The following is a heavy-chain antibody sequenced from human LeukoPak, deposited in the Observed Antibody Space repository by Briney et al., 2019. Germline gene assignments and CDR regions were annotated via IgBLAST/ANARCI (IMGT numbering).Heavy chain of an antibody. V-gene: IGHV3-23*01. Sequence: GGSLRLSCAASGFTFSSYAMSWVRQAPGKGLEWVSAISGSGGSTYYADSVKGRFTISRDNSKNTLYLQMNSLRAEDTAVYYCARDGAGYYYDSSGYPDAFDIWGQGTMVTVSS. D-gene: IGHD3-22*01. CDR3: ARDGAGYYYDSSGYPDAFDI. J-gene: IGHJ3*02. CDR2: ISGSGGST. CDR1: GFTFSSYA.